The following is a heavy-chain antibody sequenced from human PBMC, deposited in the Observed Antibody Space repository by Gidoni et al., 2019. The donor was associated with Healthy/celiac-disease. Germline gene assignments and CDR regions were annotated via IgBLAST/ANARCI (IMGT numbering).Heavy chain of an antibody. D-gene: IGHD3-10*01. V-gene: IGHV5-51*01. CDR3: ARHRYYGSGSYPYYYYYGMDV. Sequence: EVQLVQSGAEVKKPGESLKISCKGSGYSFTSYWIGWLRQMPGKGLEWMGIIYPGDSDTRYSPSFQGQVTISADKSISTAYLQWSSLKASDTAMYYCARHRYYGSGSYPYYYYYGMDVWGQGTTVTVSS. CDR1: GYSFTSYW. CDR2: IYPGDSDT. J-gene: IGHJ6*02.